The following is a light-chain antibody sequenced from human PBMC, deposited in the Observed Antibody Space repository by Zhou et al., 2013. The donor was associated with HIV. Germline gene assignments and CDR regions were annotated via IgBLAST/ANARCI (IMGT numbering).Light chain of an antibody. CDR1: QSISSW. CDR3: QHYNGASRM. Sequence: DIQMTQSPSTLSASVGDRVTITCRASQSISSWLAWYQQKPGKAPNLLIYKASSLESGVPSRFSGSGSGTEFTLTISSLQPDDFATYYCQHYNGASRMFGQGTKVEI. J-gene: IGKJ1*01. V-gene: IGKV1-5*03. CDR2: KAS.